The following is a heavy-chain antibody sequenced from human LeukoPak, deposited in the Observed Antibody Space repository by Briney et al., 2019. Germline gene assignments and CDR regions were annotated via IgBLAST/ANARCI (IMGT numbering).Heavy chain of an antibody. CDR3: ATGYCSSTSCAEFDY. D-gene: IGHD2-2*03. V-gene: IGHV4-4*07. CDR1: GGSISSYY. CDR2: IYTSGST. Sequence: SETLSLTCTVSGGSISSYYWSWIRQPAGKGLEWIVRIYTSGSTNYNPSLKSRVTMSVDTSKNQFSLKLSSVTAADTAVYYCATGYCSSTSCAEFDYWGQGTLVTVSS. J-gene: IGHJ4*02.